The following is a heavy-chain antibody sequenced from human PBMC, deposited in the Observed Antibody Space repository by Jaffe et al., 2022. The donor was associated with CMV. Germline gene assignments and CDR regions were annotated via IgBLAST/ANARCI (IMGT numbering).Heavy chain of an antibody. Sequence: EVQLVESGGGLVNPGGSLRLSCAASGFTLSHYSMNWVRQAPGKGLEWVSSISGNSTYIYYAESVRGRFTISRDNAKNLLFLQMDSLRDEDTGVYYCARDFGITIFGVPSDYFDSWGQGTLVTVSS. CDR2: ISGNSTYI. CDR3: ARDFGITIFGVPSDYFDS. V-gene: IGHV3-21*06. J-gene: IGHJ4*02. D-gene: IGHD3-3*01. CDR1: GFTLSHYS.